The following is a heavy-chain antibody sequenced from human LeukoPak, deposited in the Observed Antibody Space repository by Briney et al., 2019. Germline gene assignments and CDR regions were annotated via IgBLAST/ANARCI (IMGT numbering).Heavy chain of an antibody. V-gene: IGHV1-2*02. CDR2: INPNSGGT. CDR1: GYTFTGYY. Sequence: ASVTVSCKASGYTFTGYYIHWVRQAPGQGLECMGWINPNSGGTKYAQSFQGRVTMTRDTSSSTAHMELSRLRSDDTAVYYCARGDCSVSGCHGGNWFDPWGQGTLVTVSS. J-gene: IGHJ5*02. D-gene: IGHD2-15*01. CDR3: ARGDCSVSGCHGGNWFDP.